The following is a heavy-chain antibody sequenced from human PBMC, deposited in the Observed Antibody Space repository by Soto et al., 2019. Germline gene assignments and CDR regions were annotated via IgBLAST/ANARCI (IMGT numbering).Heavy chain of an antibody. D-gene: IGHD6-13*01. J-gene: IGHJ4*02. Sequence: QVQLVESGGGVVQPGRSLRLSCAASGFTFGNFGIHWVRQAPGKGLEWVADISSDGSRKFYADSVKGRFTISRDNSKNTLYLQMNRLRTEDTAVYFCARGCSGGTNGFYFACWGQGILVTVSS. V-gene: IGHV3-30*03. CDR2: ISSDGSRK. CDR1: GFTFGNFG. CDR3: ARGCSGGTNGFYFAC.